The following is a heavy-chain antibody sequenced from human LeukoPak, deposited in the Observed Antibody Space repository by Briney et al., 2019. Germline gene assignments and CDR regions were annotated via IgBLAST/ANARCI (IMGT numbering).Heavy chain of an antibody. CDR3: ARRGDYDFWSGRVDY. CDR2: IYYSGST. V-gene: IGHV4-39*01. Sequence: KASETLSLTCTVSGGSISSSSYYWGWIRQPPGKGLEWIGSIYYSGSTYYNPSLKSRVTLSVDTSKNQFSLKLSSVTAADTAVYYCARRGDYDFWSGRVDYWGQGTLVTVSS. J-gene: IGHJ4*02. D-gene: IGHD3-3*01. CDR1: GGSISSSSYY.